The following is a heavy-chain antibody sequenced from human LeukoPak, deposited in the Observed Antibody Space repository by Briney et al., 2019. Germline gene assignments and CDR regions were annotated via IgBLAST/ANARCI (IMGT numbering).Heavy chain of an antibody. D-gene: IGHD2-15*01. CDR2: ISYDESDK. CDR1: GCTFSNYG. CDR3: AKGVVAATTAAYYGMDG. V-gene: IGHV3-30*18. Sequence: PGGSLRLSCVASGCTFSNYGMHWVRQAPGKGVEGVGVISYDESDKYYADAVKGPFTISRDNSKNTLYLQMNSLRPEDTAVYYCAKGVVAATTAAYYGMDGSGQGTTVTVSS. J-gene: IGHJ6*02.